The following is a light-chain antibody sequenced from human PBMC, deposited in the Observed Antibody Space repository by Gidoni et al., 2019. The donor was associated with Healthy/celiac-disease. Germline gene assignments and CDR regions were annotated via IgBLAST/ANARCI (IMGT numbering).Light chain of an antibody. CDR3: QQYDNLPRT. J-gene: IGKJ4*01. Sequence: DIQMTQSPSSLSASVGDRVTITCQASQDISNYLNWYQQKPGKAPKLLIYDASNLETGVPSRFSCSGSGTDFTFTISSLQPEDIATYYCQQYDNLPRTFGGVTKVEIK. V-gene: IGKV1-33*01. CDR2: DAS. CDR1: QDISNY.